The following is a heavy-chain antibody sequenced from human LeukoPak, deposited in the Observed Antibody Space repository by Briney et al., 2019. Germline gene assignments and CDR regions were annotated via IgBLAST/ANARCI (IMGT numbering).Heavy chain of an antibody. CDR3: AGEFDYYGSGSYWLFDY. V-gene: IGHV4-4*07. CDR2: IYTSGST. J-gene: IGHJ4*02. D-gene: IGHD3-10*01. CDR1: GGSTSSYY. Sequence: SETLSLTCTVPGGSTSSYYWSWIRQPAGKGLEWIGRIYTSGSTNYNPSLKSRVTMSVDTSKNQFSLKLSSVTAADTAVYYCAGEFDYYGSGSYWLFDYWGQGTLVTVSS.